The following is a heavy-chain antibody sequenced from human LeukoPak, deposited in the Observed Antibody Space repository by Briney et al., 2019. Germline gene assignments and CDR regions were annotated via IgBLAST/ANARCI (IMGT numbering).Heavy chain of an antibody. CDR3: ARLYSDYVMGGYGMDV. V-gene: IGHV5-51*01. J-gene: IGHJ6*02. D-gene: IGHD4-11*01. CDR1: GYSFTSYW. Sequence: GESLKISCKGSGYSFTSYWVGWVRQMPGKGLEWMGIIYPGDSDTRYSPSFQGQVTISADKSISTAYLQRSSLKASDTAMYYCARLYSDYVMGGYGMDVWGQGTTVTVSS. CDR2: IYPGDSDT.